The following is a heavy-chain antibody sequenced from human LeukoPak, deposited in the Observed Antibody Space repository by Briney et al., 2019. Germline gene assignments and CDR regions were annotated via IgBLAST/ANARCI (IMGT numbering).Heavy chain of an antibody. D-gene: IGHD3-3*01. V-gene: IGHV3-30*02. Sequence: GGSLRLSCAASGFTFSSYGMHWVRQAPGKGLEWVAFIRYDGSNKYYADSVKGRFTIPRDNSKNTLYLQMNSLRAEDTAVYYCAKTAEFGRYFDYWGQGTLVTVSS. CDR3: AKTAEFGRYFDY. CDR2: IRYDGSNK. CDR1: GFTFSSYG. J-gene: IGHJ4*02.